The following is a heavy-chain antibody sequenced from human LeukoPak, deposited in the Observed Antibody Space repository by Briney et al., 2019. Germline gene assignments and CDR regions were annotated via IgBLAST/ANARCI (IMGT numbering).Heavy chain of an antibody. Sequence: GGSLRLSCAASGFTVSSNYMSWVRQAPGKGLEWVSVIYSGGSTYYADSVKGRFTISRDNSKNTLYLQMNSLRAEDTAVYYCARTDSSERGAFDIWGQGTMVTVSS. CDR3: ARTDSSERGAFDI. D-gene: IGHD3-22*01. J-gene: IGHJ3*02. V-gene: IGHV3-53*01. CDR2: IYSGGST. CDR1: GFTVSSNY.